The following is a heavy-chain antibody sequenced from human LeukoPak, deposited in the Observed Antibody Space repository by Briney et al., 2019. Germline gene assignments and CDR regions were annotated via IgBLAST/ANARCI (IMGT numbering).Heavy chain of an antibody. V-gene: IGHV4-4*07. CDR1: GGSISSYY. Sequence: ESSETLSLTCTVSGGSISSYYWGWIRQPAGKGLEWIGRIYTSGSASYNPSLKSRVSISVDTSKKQFSLNLTSVTTADTAVYYCARLHLDYLDYWGQGAVVTVSS. CDR3: ARLHLDYLDY. CDR2: IYTSGSA. J-gene: IGHJ4*02.